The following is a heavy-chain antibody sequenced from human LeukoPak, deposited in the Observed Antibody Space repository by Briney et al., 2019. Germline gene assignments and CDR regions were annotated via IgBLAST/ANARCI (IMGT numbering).Heavy chain of an antibody. J-gene: IGHJ6*03. Sequence: GGSLRLSCAASRFTFSSYSMNWVRQAPGKGLEWVSYISSGSSSIYYADSVKGRFTISRDYAKNSLYLQMNSLRAEDTAVYYCARGRIAVSYYMDVWGKGTTVTVSS. V-gene: IGHV3-48*04. D-gene: IGHD6-19*01. CDR2: ISSGSSSI. CDR3: ARGRIAVSYYMDV. CDR1: RFTFSSYS.